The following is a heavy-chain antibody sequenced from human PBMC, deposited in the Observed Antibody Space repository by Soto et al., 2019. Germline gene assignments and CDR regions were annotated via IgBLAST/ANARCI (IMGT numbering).Heavy chain of an antibody. CDR2: ISGSGGST. V-gene: IGHV3-23*01. J-gene: IGHJ4*02. CDR1: GFTFSSYA. D-gene: IGHD6-13*01. Sequence: GGSLRLSCAASGFTFSSYAMSWVCQAPGKGLEWVSAISGSGGSTYYADSVKGRFTISRDNSKNTLYLQMNSLRAEDTAVYYCAKVRIATLSYFDYWGQGTLVTVSS. CDR3: AKVRIATLSYFDY.